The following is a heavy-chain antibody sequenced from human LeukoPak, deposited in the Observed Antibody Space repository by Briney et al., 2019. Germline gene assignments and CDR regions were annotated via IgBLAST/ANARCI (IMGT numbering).Heavy chain of an antibody. CDR1: GFTFSSYE. CDR3: VVHSATSCY. Sequence: GGSLRLSCAPSGFTFSSYEMNWVRQAPGKGLEWISYITTSGTSTYYADSVKGRFTISRDNGKTALSLQMNSLRAEDTAVYYCVVHSATSCYWGQGTLVTVSS. V-gene: IGHV3-48*03. D-gene: IGHD1-26*01. J-gene: IGHJ4*02. CDR2: ITTSGTST.